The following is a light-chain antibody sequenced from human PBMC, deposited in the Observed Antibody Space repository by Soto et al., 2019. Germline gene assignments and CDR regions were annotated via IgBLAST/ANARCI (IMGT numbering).Light chain of an antibody. CDR1: ISDVGGYNY. CDR2: EVF. J-gene: IGLJ2*01. Sequence: QSVLTQPASVSGSPGQSITISCTGTISDVGGYNYVSWYQHHPGKAPNLIIYEVFNRPSGVSNRFSGSRSGNTASLTISGLQAADEGDYYCTSYASTPTHVVFGGGTKLTVL. CDR3: TSYASTPTHVV. V-gene: IGLV2-14*01.